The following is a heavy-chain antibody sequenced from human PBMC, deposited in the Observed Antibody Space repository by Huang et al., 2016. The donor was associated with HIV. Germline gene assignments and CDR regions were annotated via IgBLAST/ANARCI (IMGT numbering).Heavy chain of an antibody. CDR1: GYTFTTYY. J-gene: IGHJ4*02. Sequence: QVQLVQSGAVVKKPGASVKMSCKTSGYTFTTYYIHWVRQAPGQGLEWMGVINPTGGTTADAQNFQVRLTMTRDMSASTVQLELRGLGSEDTAIYYCARGYSNGWYGVLEYWGQGTLVAVSS. D-gene: IGHD6-19*01. CDR2: INPTGGTT. CDR3: ARGYSNGWYGVLEY. V-gene: IGHV1-46*01.